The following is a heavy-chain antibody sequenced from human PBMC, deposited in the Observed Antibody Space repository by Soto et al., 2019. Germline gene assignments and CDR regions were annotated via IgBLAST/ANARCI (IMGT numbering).Heavy chain of an antibody. D-gene: IGHD2-21*01. J-gene: IGHJ4*02. CDR3: ARDDHTYGVY. CDR1: GFSFIDYF. V-gene: IGHV3-11*01. Sequence: LKISCAASGFSFIDYFMSWLRQAPGKGLEWVSYIGPYGNSIYYADSVKGRFTISRDDATKSLHLHMNSLRTDDTAVYYCARDDHTYGVYWGQGTPVTVSS. CDR2: IGPYGNSI.